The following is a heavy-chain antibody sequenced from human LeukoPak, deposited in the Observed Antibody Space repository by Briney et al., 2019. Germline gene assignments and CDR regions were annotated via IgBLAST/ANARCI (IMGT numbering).Heavy chain of an antibody. Sequence: GGSLSLSCAASGFTFSNACMSWVRQAPGKGLEWVGRIKSKTDGAATHYAAAVKGRFTISRDDSKNTLYLQMNSLKTEDTAVYYCARDTHSPHSSHIVVVPAANQNTGYFDLWGRGTLVTVSS. V-gene: IGHV3-15*01. D-gene: IGHD2-2*01. J-gene: IGHJ2*01. CDR3: ARDTHSPHSSHIVVVPAANQNTGYFDL. CDR1: GFTFSNAC. CDR2: IKSKTDGAAT.